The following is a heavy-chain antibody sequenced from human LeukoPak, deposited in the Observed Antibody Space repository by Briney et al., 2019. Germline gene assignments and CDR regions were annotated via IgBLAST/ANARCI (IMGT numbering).Heavy chain of an antibody. CDR1: GYTFTSYG. CDR2: ISAYNGNT. Sequence: ASVKVSCKASGYTFTSYGISWVRQAPGQGLEWMGWISAYNGNTNYAQKLQGRVTITTDTSTSTAYMELRSLRSDDTAVYYCARLPPISGWYWTDYWGQGTLVTVSS. D-gene: IGHD6-19*01. J-gene: IGHJ4*02. CDR3: ARLPPISGWYWTDY. V-gene: IGHV1-18*01.